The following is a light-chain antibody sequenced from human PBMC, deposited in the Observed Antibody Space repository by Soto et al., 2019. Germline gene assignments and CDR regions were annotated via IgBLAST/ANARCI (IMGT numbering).Light chain of an antibody. Sequence: EIVMTQSPATLSVSPGEGATLSCRASQSVSSNLAWYQQKPGQAPRLIIYGATSRASGIPDRFSGSGSGTDFTLTISRLEPEDFAVYYCQQYGSSPVTLGQGTKVDIK. CDR2: GAT. CDR1: QSVSSN. CDR3: QQYGSSPVT. V-gene: IGKV3-20*01. J-gene: IGKJ1*01.